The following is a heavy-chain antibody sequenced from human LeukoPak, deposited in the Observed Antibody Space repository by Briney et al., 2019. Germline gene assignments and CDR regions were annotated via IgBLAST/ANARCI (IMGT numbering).Heavy chain of an antibody. CDR1: GGSISSGSYY. Sequence: SETLSLTCTVSGGSISSGSYYWGWIRQPPGKGLEWIGSIYYSGSTYYNPSLKSRITISVDTSKNQFSLKLSPVTAADTAVYYCARDKTFAVVNYFDNWGQGNLVTVSS. V-gene: IGHV4-39*07. D-gene: IGHD3-3*01. J-gene: IGHJ4*02. CDR3: ARDKTFAVVNYFDN. CDR2: IYYSGST.